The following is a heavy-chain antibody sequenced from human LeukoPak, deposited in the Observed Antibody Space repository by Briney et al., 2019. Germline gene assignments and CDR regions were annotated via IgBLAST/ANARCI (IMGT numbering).Heavy chain of an antibody. CDR3: ARVGGGYDPGYYYYMDV. CDR2: IIPIFGTA. D-gene: IGHD5-12*01. CDR1: GGTFSSYA. V-gene: IGHV1-69*05. Sequence: GASVKVSCKASGGTFSSYAISGVRQAPGQGLEWMGGIIPIFGTANYAQKFQGRVTITTDESTSTAYMELSSLRSEDTAVYYCARVGGGYDPGYYYYMDVWGKGTTVTVSS. J-gene: IGHJ6*03.